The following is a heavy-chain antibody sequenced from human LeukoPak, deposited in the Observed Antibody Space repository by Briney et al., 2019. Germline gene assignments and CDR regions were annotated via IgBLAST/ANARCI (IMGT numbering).Heavy chain of an antibody. CDR3: ARGKEVITMLRGLKPGYYFDY. CDR1: GDSISSGDYY. V-gene: IGHV4-61*08. Sequence: PSETLSLTCTVSGDSISSGDYYWSWIRQPPGKGLEWIGYIHYSGSTKYKSSLKSRVTISVDTSKNQFSLKLNSVTAADTAVYYCARGKEVITMLRGLKPGYYFDYWGQGTLVTVSS. J-gene: IGHJ4*02. D-gene: IGHD3-10*01. CDR2: IHYSGST.